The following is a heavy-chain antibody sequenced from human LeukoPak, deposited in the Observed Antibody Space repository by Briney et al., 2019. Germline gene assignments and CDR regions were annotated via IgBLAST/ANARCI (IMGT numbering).Heavy chain of an antibody. Sequence: GGSLRLSCATSGFAFTNFWMHWVRQAPGKGLVWVSRINHDGSSTNYADSVKGRFTISRDNAKNTVYLQMNSLRVQDTAVYYCAREDVGLEYCGGDCYSGVDYWGQGTLVTVSS. J-gene: IGHJ4*02. D-gene: IGHD2-21*02. V-gene: IGHV3-74*01. CDR1: GFAFTNFW. CDR2: INHDGSST. CDR3: AREDVGLEYCGGDCYSGVDY.